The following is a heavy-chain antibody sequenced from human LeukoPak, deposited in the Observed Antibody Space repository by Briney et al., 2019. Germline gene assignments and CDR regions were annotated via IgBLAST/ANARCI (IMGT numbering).Heavy chain of an antibody. V-gene: IGHV4-34*01. J-gene: IGHJ5*01. Sequence: TSETLSLTCAVYGGSFSGYYWSWIRQPPGKGLEWIGEINHSGSTNYNPSFKSRVTISVDTSKNQFSLKLSSVTAADTAVYYCARKEYSSSWFSSWGQGTLVTVSS. CDR3: ARKEYSSSWFSS. CDR1: GGSFSGYY. CDR2: INHSGST. D-gene: IGHD6-13*01.